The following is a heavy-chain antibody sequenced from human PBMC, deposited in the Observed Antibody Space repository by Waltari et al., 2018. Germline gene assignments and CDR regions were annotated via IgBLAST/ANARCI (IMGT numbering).Heavy chain of an antibody. V-gene: IGHV3-7*04. D-gene: IGHD6-19*01. J-gene: IGHJ4*02. CDR2: RKQEGSDT. Sequence: EVQLVESGGGLVQPGGSLRLSCAASGFAFSSYWMSWVRQAPGKGLEWLANRKQEGSDTYYVDSVKGRFTMSRDNAENSRLLQMDSLGAEDTAVYFCARGRYAGGWYPDYFDYWGQGTLVTVSP. CDR1: GFAFSSYW. CDR3: ARGRYAGGWYPDYFDY.